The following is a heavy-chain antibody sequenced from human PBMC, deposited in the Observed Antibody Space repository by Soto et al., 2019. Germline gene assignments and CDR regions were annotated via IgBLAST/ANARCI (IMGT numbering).Heavy chain of an antibody. Sequence: PGGSLRLSCATSGFTFSKYWMHWVRQAPGKGPVWVSRISSDGSRTDYADSVKGRFTISRDNARNTLYLQMNSLRAEDTAVYYCARVRYTSTWSYYGMDVWGQGTTVTVSS. V-gene: IGHV3-74*01. J-gene: IGHJ6*02. CDR2: ISSDGSRT. CDR1: GFTFSKYW. D-gene: IGHD6-13*01. CDR3: ARVRYTSTWSYYGMDV.